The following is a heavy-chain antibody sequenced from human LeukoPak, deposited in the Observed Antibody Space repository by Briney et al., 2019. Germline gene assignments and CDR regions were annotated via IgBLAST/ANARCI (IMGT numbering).Heavy chain of an antibody. CDR1: GGSFSGYY. V-gene: IGHV4-34*01. CDR3: ARGGRGNYYYGSGSYLSSFDY. D-gene: IGHD3-10*01. Sequence: SETLSLTCAVYGGSFSGYYWSWIRQPPGKGLEWIGEINHSGSTNYNPSLKSRVTISVDTSKNQFSLKLSSVTAADTAVYYCARGGRGNYYYGSGSYLSSFDYWGQGILVTVSS. CDR2: INHSGST. J-gene: IGHJ4*02.